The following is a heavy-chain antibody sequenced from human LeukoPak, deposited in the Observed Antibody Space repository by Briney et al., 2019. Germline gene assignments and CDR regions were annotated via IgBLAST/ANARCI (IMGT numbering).Heavy chain of an antibody. Sequence: SVKVSCKASGGTFSSYAISWVRQAPGQGLEWMGGIIPIFGTANYAQKFQGRVTITADESTSTAYMGLSSLRSEDTAVYYCARDLQFGTTGRGWFDPWGQGTLVTVSS. CDR1: GGTFSSYA. CDR2: IIPIFGTA. J-gene: IGHJ5*02. CDR3: ARDLQFGTTGRGWFDP. V-gene: IGHV1-69*01. D-gene: IGHD1-1*01.